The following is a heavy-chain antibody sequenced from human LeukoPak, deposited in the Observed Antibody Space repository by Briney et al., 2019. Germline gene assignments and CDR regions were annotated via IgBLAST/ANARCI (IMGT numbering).Heavy chain of an antibody. D-gene: IGHD3-22*01. Sequence: PPGGSLRLSCSASGFTFSSYAMHWVRQAPGKGLEWVAVICYDGSNKYYADSVKGRFTISRDNSKNTLYLQMNSLRAEDTAVYYCARRGPPPNYYDTSGYYYWGQGTLVTVSS. J-gene: IGHJ4*02. V-gene: IGHV3-33*08. CDR2: ICYDGSNK. CDR3: ARRGPPPNYYDTSGYYY. CDR1: GFTFSSYA.